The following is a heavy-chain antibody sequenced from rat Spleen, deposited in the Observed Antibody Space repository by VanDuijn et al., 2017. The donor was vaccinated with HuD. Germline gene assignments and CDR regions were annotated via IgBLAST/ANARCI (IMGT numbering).Heavy chain of an antibody. CDR3: SRRGVLTTTFDH. J-gene: IGHJ2*01. V-gene: IGHV2-30*01. CDR2: IWTGGRT. D-gene: IGHD1-10*01. CDR1: GFSLTSYN. Sequence: QVQLKESGPGLVQPSQTLSLTCTVSGFSLTSYNVHWVRQPTGKGLEWMGMIWTGGRTDYNSALKSRLSISRDTSKSQVFLKMNSLQTDDTAIYFCSRRGVLTTTFDHWGQGVMVTVSS.